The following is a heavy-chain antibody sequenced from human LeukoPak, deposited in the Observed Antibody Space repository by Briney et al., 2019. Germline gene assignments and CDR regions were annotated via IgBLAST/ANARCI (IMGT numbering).Heavy chain of an antibody. V-gene: IGHV3-23*01. Sequence: GGSLRLSCVASGSTFSSNAMSWVRQAPGKGLEWVSAISGSGGSTYYADSVKGRFTISRDNSKNTLYLQMNSLRAEDTAVYYCAKREVDYRVAYWGQGTLVTVSS. J-gene: IGHJ4*02. D-gene: IGHD4-11*01. CDR2: ISGSGGST. CDR3: AKREVDYRVAY. CDR1: GSTFSSNA.